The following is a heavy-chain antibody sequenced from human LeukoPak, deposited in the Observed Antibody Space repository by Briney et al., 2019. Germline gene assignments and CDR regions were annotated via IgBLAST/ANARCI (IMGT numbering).Heavy chain of an antibody. D-gene: IGHD3-10*01. V-gene: IGHV4-39*01. CDR3: ARHGRLGLYYYGSGSYYGHAFDI. CDR2: IYYSGNT. CDR1: GGSIISSSYY. Sequence: SETLSLTCTVSGGSIISSSYYWGWIRQPPGKGLEWIGSIYYSGNTDYNPSLKSRVTISVDTSKNQFSLKLSSVTAADTAVYYCARHGRLGLYYYGSGSYYGHAFDIWGQGTMVTVSS. J-gene: IGHJ3*02.